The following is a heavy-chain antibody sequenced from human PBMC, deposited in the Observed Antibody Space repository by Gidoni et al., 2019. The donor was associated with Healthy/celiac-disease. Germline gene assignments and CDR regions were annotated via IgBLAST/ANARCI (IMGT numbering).Heavy chain of an antibody. CDR1: GLTFSSYW. CDR2: IKQDGSEK. CDR3: GRFWEWIYYFDY. D-gene: IGHD3-3*01. J-gene: IGHJ4*02. Sequence: VPLVESWGGWVQRGGCRRLSCAASGLTFSSYWMSWVRQAPGKGMEWVANIKQDGSEKYYVDSVKGRVTSSRDNAKNSLYLQMNSLRAEDTAVYYCGRFWEWIYYFDYWGQGTLVTVSS. V-gene: IGHV3-7*01.